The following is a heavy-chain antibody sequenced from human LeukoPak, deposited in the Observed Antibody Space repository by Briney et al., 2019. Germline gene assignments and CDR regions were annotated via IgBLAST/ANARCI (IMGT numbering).Heavy chain of an antibody. Sequence: SETLSLTCAVYGGSFSGYYWSWIRQPPGKGLEWIGEINHSGSTNYNPSLKSRVTISVDTSKNQFSLKLSSVTAADTAVYYCATPSGSYYYFDYWGQGTLVTVSS. CDR2: INHSGST. J-gene: IGHJ4*02. V-gene: IGHV4-34*01. CDR3: ATPSGSYYYFDY. CDR1: GGSFSGYY. D-gene: IGHD1-26*01.